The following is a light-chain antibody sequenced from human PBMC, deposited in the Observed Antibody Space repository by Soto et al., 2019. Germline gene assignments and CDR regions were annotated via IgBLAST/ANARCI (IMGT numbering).Light chain of an antibody. J-gene: IGLJ2*01. Sequence: QAVVTQPPSASGTPGQRVTISCSGSSSNIGTNPVNWYQHLPGAAPKLLIYTNSQRPAGVPDRFSGSRSGTSASLAISGLQSEDEAFYYCAAWDDSMNGVLFGGGTKLTVL. CDR2: TNS. CDR1: SSNIGTNP. V-gene: IGLV1-44*01. CDR3: AAWDDSMNGVL.